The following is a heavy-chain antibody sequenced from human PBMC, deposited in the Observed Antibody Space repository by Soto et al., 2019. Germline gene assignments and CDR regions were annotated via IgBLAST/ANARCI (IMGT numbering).Heavy chain of an antibody. D-gene: IGHD3-10*01. CDR2: ISGSGGST. V-gene: IGHV3-23*01. J-gene: IGHJ6*02. CDR3: AKDSRSGLEGYGMDV. Sequence: GGSLRLSCAASGSTFSSYAMSWVRQAPGKGLEWVSAISGSGGSTYYADSVKGRFTISRDNSKNTLYLQMNSLRAEDTAVYYCAKDSRSGLEGYGMDVWGQGTTVTVSS. CDR1: GSTFSSYA.